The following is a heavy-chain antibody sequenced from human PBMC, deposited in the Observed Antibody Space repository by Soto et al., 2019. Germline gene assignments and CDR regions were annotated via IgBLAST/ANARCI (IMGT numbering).Heavy chain of an antibody. CDR3: ARDRSSSWPYYYYGMDV. J-gene: IGHJ6*02. Sequence: PSETLSLTCTVSGGSISSGGYYWSWIRQHPGKGLEWIGYIYYSGSTYYNPSLKSRVTISVDTSKNQFSLKLSSVTAADTAVYYCARDRSSSWPYYYYGMDVWGQGTTVTVSS. CDR2: IYYSGST. V-gene: IGHV4-31*03. D-gene: IGHD6-13*01. CDR1: GGSISSGGYY.